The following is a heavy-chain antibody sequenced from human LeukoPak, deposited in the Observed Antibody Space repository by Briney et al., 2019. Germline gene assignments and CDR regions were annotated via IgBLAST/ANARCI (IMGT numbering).Heavy chain of an antibody. CDR1: GFIVSGDF. D-gene: IGHD3-22*01. V-gene: IGHV3-23*01. CDR3: AKGSSGGRPYYFDY. Sequence: GGSLRLSCAASGFIVSGDFMSWVRQAPGKGLEWVSAISNDGVYTFHADSVKGRLTISRDNSKNTLYLQMDSLRAEDTAIYYCAKGSSGGRPYYFDYWGQGTLVTVSS. CDR2: ISNDGVYT. J-gene: IGHJ4*02.